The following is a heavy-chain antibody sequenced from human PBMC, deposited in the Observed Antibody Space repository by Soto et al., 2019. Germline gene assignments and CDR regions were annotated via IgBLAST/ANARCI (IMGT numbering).Heavy chain of an antibody. Sequence: EVQLLESGGGSGQPGGSLRLSCATSGFTFSSYAMNWVRQAPGKGLEWVSAISGSGGSTNYADSVEGPFTISRDNSKNTLYLQKSSPRAEDTAVYYCARAGGIAVPGSHLDYWGQGTLVTVSS. CDR2: ISGSGGST. J-gene: IGHJ4*02. CDR3: ARAGGIAVPGSHLDY. CDR1: GFTFSSYA. V-gene: IGHV3-23*01. D-gene: IGHD6-19*01.